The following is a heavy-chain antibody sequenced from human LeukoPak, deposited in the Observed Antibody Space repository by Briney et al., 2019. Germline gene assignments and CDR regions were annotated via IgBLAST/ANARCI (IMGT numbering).Heavy chain of an antibody. J-gene: IGHJ4*02. CDR3: EKDRDSSSAALDY. V-gene: IGHV3-9*01. D-gene: IGHD6-6*01. Sequence: GRSLRLSCAASGFTFDDYGMHWVRQAPGKGLEWVSGVSWNSSSIGYADSVKGRFTISRDNAKNSLYLQMNSLRAEDTASYSCEKDRDSSSAALDYWGQGTLVTVSS. CDR1: GFTFDDYG. CDR2: VSWNSSSI.